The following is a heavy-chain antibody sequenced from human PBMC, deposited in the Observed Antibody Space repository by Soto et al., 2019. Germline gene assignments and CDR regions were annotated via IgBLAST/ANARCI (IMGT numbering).Heavy chain of an antibody. D-gene: IGHD1-1*01. CDR1: GFTFGKYW. J-gene: IGHJ4*02. CDR2: INDYATTI. CDR3: TRGGLEAFDF. V-gene: IGHV3-74*01. Sequence: EVQLVESGGGLLQPGGSLRLSCAASGFTFGKYWMHWVRQAPGKGLVWVSRINDYATTINYADSVKGRFTISRDNAKNTLYLQMNSRKVEGTAVYYCTRGGLEAFDFWGQGALVTVSS.